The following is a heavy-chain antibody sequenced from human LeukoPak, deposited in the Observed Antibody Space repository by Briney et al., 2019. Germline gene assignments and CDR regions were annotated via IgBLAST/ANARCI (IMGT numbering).Heavy chain of an antibody. Sequence: GGSLRLSCAASGFTLTSYEMNWVRQAPGKGLEWVSYISSTGTTIYYADSVKGRFTISRDSAKNSVYLQMSSLRAEDTAVYYCARGAVGADYWGQGTLVTVSS. CDR2: ISSTGTTI. D-gene: IGHD3-16*01. CDR1: GFTLTSYE. CDR3: ARGAVGADY. J-gene: IGHJ4*02. V-gene: IGHV3-48*03.